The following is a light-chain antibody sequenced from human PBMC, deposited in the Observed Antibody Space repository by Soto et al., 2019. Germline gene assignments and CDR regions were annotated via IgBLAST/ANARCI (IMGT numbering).Light chain of an antibody. Sequence: DIQMTQSPSSLSASVGDRVTITCQASQDITNYLNWYQQKPGKAPNLLINDASKLETGVPTRFSGRGSGTHFTLTISSLQPEDNAIYYCQQFDNLPSTFGQGTKLEI. V-gene: IGKV1-33*01. CDR3: QQFDNLPST. CDR1: QDITNY. CDR2: DAS. J-gene: IGKJ2*01.